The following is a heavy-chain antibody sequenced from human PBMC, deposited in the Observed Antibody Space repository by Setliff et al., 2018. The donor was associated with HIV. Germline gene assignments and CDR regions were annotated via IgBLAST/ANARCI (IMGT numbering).Heavy chain of an antibody. CDR1: GGSISSHY. CDR3: AGVLSSGYYDGP. CDR2: IYYSGNT. D-gene: IGHD3-22*01. Sequence: SETLSLTCTVSGGSISSHYWSWIRQPPGKGLEWIGSIYYSGNTNYNPSLKSRVTISADTSKNQFSLKLRSVTAADTAVYYCAGVLSSGYYDGPWGQGTLVTVSS. V-gene: IGHV4-59*11. J-gene: IGHJ5*02.